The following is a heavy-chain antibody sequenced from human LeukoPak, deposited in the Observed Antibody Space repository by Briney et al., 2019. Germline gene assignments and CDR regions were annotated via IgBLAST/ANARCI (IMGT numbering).Heavy chain of an antibody. D-gene: IGHD5-18*01. CDR3: ECGYLVKF. CDR1: IFTRYDYH. V-gene: IGHV3-11*01. Sequence: TGVSLRLSCAASIFTRYDYHMIWPPQAPGKGREGGSYISSSSSNIDYAHSGRARLTIYRDNAKNPLYVRMNSLRAEDTAVYFCECGYLVKFWGQGTLVTVSS. CDR2: ISSSSSNI. J-gene: IGHJ4*02.